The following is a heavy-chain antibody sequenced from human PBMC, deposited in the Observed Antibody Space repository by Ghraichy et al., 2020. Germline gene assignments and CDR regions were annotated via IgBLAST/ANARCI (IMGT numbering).Heavy chain of an antibody. V-gene: IGHV3-23*01. Sequence: GGYLRLSCGASGFTFSSYAMTWVRQAPGKGLEWVSSISGSGSTTYYADSVKGRFTISRDNAKNTVDLQMNSLRVEDTAAYYCAKDPLYCGGTSCYISYFYGMDVWGQGTTVTVSS. CDR1: GFTFSSYA. J-gene: IGHJ6*02. CDR3: AKDPLYCGGTSCYISYFYGMDV. CDR2: ISGSGSTT. D-gene: IGHD2-2*02.